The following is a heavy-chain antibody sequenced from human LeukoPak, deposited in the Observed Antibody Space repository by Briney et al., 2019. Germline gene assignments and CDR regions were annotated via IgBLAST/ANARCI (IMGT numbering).Heavy chain of an antibody. CDR3: ATVKTKYGSGSYPAYFDY. V-gene: IGHV1-69*05. CDR2: IIPIFGTA. CDR1: GGTFSSYA. J-gene: IGHJ4*02. D-gene: IGHD3-10*01. Sequence: AASVKVSCKASGGTFSSYAISWVRQAPGQGLEWMGGIIPIFGTANYAQKFQGRVTITTDESTSTAYMELSSLRSEDTAVYYCATVKTKYGSGSYPAYFDYWGQGTLVTVSS.